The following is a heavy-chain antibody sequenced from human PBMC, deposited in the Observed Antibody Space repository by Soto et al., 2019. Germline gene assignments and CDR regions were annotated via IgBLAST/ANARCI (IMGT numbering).Heavy chain of an antibody. V-gene: IGHV3-66*01. CDR2: IYSGGST. CDR1: GFTVSSNY. D-gene: IGHD4-17*01. CDR3: ARDSSAVTTDY. J-gene: IGHJ4*02. Sequence: GGSLRLSCAASGFTVSSNYMSWVRQAPGKGLEWVSVIYSGGSTYYLDSVKGRFTVSRDNSKNMLYLQMNSLRAEDTAVYYCARDSSAVTTDYWGQGTLVTVSS.